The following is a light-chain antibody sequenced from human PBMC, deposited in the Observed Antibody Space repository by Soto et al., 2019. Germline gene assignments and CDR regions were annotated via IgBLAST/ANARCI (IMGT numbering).Light chain of an antibody. CDR1: QSVSSSY. CDR3: QQYGSSLTWT. Sequence: EIVLTQSPCTLSFSPGERSTLSCRASQSVSSSYLAWYQQKPGQAPRLLIYGASSRATGIPDRFSGSGSGTDFTLTISRLEPEDFAVYYCQQYGSSLTWTFGQGTKVDIK. V-gene: IGKV3-20*01. J-gene: IGKJ1*01. CDR2: GAS.